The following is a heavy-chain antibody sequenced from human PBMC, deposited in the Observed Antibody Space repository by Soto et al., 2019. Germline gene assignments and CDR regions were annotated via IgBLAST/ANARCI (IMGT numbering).Heavy chain of an antibody. J-gene: IGHJ4*02. CDR2: INPSGGST. CDR3: AGIAAAGTSFDY. V-gene: IGHV1-46*01. Sequence: ASVKLSCKASGYTFTSYYMHWVRQAPGQGLEWMGIINPSGGSTSYAQKFQGRVTMTRDTSTSTVYMELSSLRSEDTAVYYCAGIAAAGTSFDYWGQGTLVTVSS. D-gene: IGHD6-13*01. CDR1: GYTFTSYY.